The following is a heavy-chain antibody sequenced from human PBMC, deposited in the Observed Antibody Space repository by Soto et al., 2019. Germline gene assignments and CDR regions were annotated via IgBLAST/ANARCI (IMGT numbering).Heavy chain of an antibody. V-gene: IGHV1-3*01. CDR3: ASEIDATTATSLDY. Sequence: ASVKLSCKTSGYTFSNCAMHWVRQAPGQSLEWMGWINGGNGDTKYSQNFQGRVTITRDTSASTAYMELSSLRFEDTAVYYCASEIDATTATSLDYWGQGTLVTVSS. D-gene: IGHD4-17*01. J-gene: IGHJ4*02. CDR1: GYTFSNCA. CDR2: INGGNGDT.